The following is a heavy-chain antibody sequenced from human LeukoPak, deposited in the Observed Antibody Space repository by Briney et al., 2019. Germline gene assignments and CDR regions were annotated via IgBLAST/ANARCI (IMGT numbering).Heavy chain of an antibody. CDR3: ARAPHRYSYGPFDY. CDR1: GGSISSYY. Sequence: SETLSLTCTVSGGSISSYYWSWIRQPPGKGLEWIGYIYYSGSTNYNPSLKSRVTISVDTSKNQFSLKLSSVTAADTAVYYCARAPHRYSYGPFDYWGQGTLVTVSS. V-gene: IGHV4-59*01. CDR2: IYYSGST. J-gene: IGHJ4*02. D-gene: IGHD5-18*01.